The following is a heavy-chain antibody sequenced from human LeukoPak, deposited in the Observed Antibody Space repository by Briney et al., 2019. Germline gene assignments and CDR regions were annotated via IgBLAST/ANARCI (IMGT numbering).Heavy chain of an antibody. V-gene: IGHV3-23*01. CDR3: AKDVVGATFDY. J-gene: IGHJ4*02. D-gene: IGHD1-26*01. CDR1: GFTFSSYA. CDR2: ISGNGGST. Sequence: GGSLRLSCAASGFTFSSYAMGWVRQVPGKGLEWVSSISGNGGSTYYADSVKGRFTISRDNSKNTLYLQMNSLRAEDTALYFCAKDVVGATFDYWGQGTLVTVSS.